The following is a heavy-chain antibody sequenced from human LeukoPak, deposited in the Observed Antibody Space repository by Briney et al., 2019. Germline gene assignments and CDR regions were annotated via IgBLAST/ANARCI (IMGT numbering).Heavy chain of an antibody. CDR3: AREVERRIVN. J-gene: IGHJ4*02. Sequence: SETLSLTCVVSGFSISSGYYWGWIRQPPGKGLEWIGNIHQSGTTFYNSSLNSRVTMSIDTSKNQFSLKLSSVTAADTAVYYCAREVERRIVNWGQGTLVTVSS. V-gene: IGHV4-38-2*02. D-gene: IGHD1-1*01. CDR2: IHQSGTT. CDR1: GFSISSGYY.